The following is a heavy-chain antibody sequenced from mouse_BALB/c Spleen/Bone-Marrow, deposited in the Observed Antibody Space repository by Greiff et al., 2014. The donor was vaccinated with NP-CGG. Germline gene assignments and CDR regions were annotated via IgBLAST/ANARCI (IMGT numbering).Heavy chain of an antibody. CDR2: IYPGDGST. J-gene: IGHJ3*01. V-gene: IGHV1S33*01. CDR1: GYTFTSYD. CDR3: AMTARGGFAY. Sequence: LVESGPELVKPGALVKISCKASGYTFTSYDINWVKQRPGQVLEWIGWIYPGDGSTKYNEKFKGKATLTADKSSSTAYMQVSSLASENSAVYFCAMTARGGFAYWGQGTLVTVSA. D-gene: IGHD3-2*01.